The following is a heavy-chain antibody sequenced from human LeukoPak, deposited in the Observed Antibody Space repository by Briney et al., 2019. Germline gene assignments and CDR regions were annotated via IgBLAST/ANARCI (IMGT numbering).Heavy chain of an antibody. CDR2: IWYDGSNK. J-gene: IGHJ6*02. V-gene: IGHV3-33*08. CDR3: ARESGGMDV. Sequence: PGGSLRLSCAASGFTFSNYAMHWVRQAPGKGLEWVAVIWYDGSNKYYADSVKGRFTISRDNSKNTLYLQMNSLRAEDTAVYYCARESGGMDVWGQGTTVTVSS. CDR1: GFTFSNYA.